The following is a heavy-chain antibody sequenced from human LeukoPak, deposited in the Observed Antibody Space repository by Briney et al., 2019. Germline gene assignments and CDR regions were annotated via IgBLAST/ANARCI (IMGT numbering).Heavy chain of an antibody. D-gene: IGHD6-13*01. Sequence: GGSLRLSCAASGFTFSSYAMHWVRQAPGKGLEWVAVISYDGSNKYYADSVKGRFTISGDNSKNTLYLQMNSLRAEDTAVYYCARVMSQGPRSSSWTYDAFDIWGQGTMVTVSS. CDR1: GFTFSSYA. J-gene: IGHJ3*02. V-gene: IGHV3-30-3*01. CDR2: ISYDGSNK. CDR3: ARVMSQGPRSSSWTYDAFDI.